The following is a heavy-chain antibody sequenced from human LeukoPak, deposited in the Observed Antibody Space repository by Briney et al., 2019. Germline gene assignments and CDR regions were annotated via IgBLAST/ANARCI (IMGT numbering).Heavy chain of an antibody. CDR1: GGSISSYY. CDR2: IYYSGST. V-gene: IGHV4-59*01. J-gene: IGHJ4*02. Sequence: SETLSLTCTVSGGSISSYYWSWIRQPPGKGLEWIGYIYYSGSTNYNPSLKSRVTISVDTSKNQFSLKLSSVTAADTAVYYCARSGAYSSSWLGDFDYWGQGTLVIVSS. D-gene: IGHD6-13*01. CDR3: ARSGAYSSSWLGDFDY.